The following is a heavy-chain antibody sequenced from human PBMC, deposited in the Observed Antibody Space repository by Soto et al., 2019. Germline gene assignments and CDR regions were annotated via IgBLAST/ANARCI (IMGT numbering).Heavy chain of an antibody. CDR2: ISGYNGNT. CDR1: GYTFTNYG. D-gene: IGHD3-22*01. Sequence: QVQLVESGAEVKKPGASVKVSCKASGYTFTNYGISWVRQAPGQGREWMGWISGYNGNTTYAQKFQGRVTMTTDTPTNTAYMDLRSLRSDDTAVYYCAREREYYDDSSGNYYYHYGMDVWGQGTTVTVS. V-gene: IGHV1-18*04. J-gene: IGHJ6*02. CDR3: AREREYYDDSSGNYYYHYGMDV.